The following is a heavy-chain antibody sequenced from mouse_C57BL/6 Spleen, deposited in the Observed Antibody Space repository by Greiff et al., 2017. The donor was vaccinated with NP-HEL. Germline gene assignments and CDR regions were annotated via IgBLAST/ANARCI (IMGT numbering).Heavy chain of an antibody. CDR1: GYTFTSYW. J-gene: IGHJ2*01. D-gene: IGHD1-1*01. Sequence: QVHVKQSGAELAKPGASVKLSCKASGYTFTSYWMHWVKQRPGQGLEWIGYINPSSGYTKYNQKFKDKATLTADKSSSTAYMQLSSLTYEDSAVYYCARSLTTVVDFDYWGQGTTLTVSS. V-gene: IGHV1-7*01. CDR3: ARSLTTVVDFDY. CDR2: INPSSGYT.